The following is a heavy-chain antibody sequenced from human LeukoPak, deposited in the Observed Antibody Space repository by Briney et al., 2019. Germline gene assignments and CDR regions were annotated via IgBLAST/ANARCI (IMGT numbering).Heavy chain of an antibody. CDR2: IIPIFGTA. J-gene: IGHJ1*01. Sequence: SVNVSCKASGGTFSSYAISWVRQAPGQGLEWKGGIIPIFGTANYAQKFQGRVTITADESTSTAYMELSSLRSEDTAVYYCATPGKIVATTGAEYFQHWGQGTLVTVSS. V-gene: IGHV1-69*13. D-gene: IGHD5-12*01. CDR3: ATPGKIVATTGAEYFQH. CDR1: GGTFSSYA.